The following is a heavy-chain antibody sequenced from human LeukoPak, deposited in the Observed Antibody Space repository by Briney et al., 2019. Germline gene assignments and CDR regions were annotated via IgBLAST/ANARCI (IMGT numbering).Heavy chain of an antibody. J-gene: IGHJ4*02. CDR1: GFTFSSYA. CDR3: ARARDY. CDR2: ISYDGSNK. Sequence: QTGGSLRLSCAASGFTFSSYAMHWDRQAPGKGLEWVAVISYDGSNKYYADSVKGRFTISRDNSKNTLYLQMNSLRAEDTAVYYCARARDYWGQGTLVTVSS. V-gene: IGHV3-30-3*01.